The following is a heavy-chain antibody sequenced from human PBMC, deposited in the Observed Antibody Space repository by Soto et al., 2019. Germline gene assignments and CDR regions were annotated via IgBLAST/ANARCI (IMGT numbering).Heavy chain of an antibody. J-gene: IGHJ6*02. Sequence: PGGSLRLSCAASGFTFSSYGMHWVRQAPGKGLEWVAVIWYDGSNKYYADSVKGRFTISRDNSKNTLYLQMNSLRAEDTAVYYCARGYSSRSRKNYYYGMDVWGQGTTVTVSS. CDR3: ARGYSSRSRKNYYYGMDV. V-gene: IGHV3-33*01. CDR1: GFTFSSYG. CDR2: IWYDGSNK. D-gene: IGHD6-13*01.